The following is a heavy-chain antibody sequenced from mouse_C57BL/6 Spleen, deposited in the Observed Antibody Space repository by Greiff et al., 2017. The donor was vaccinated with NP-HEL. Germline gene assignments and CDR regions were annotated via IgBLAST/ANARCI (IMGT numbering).Heavy chain of an antibody. CDR2: IDPEDGAT. V-gene: IGHV14-2*01. Sequence: EVQLQQSGAELVKPGASVKLSCTASGFNIKDYYMHWVKQRTEQGLEWIGRIDPEDGATKYAPKFQGKATITADTSSNTAYLQLSSLTSEDTAVYYCARRDYGNSYWYFDVWGTGTTVTVSS. J-gene: IGHJ1*03. CDR3: ARRDYGNSYWYFDV. CDR1: GFNIKDYY. D-gene: IGHD2-1*01.